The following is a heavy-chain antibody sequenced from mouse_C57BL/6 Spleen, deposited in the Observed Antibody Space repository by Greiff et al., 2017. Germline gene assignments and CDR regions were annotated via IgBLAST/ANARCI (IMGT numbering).Heavy chain of an antibody. CDR1: GFSFNTYA. D-gene: IGHD4-1*01. CDR2: IRSKSNNYAT. J-gene: IGHJ1*03. CDR3: VGPPLGPYWYFDV. Sequence: EVKLVESGGGLVQPKGSLKLSCAASGFSFNTYAMNWVRQAPGKGLEWVARIRSKSNNYATYYADSVKDRFTISRDDSESMLYLQMNNLKTEDTAMYYCVGPPLGPYWYFDVWGTGTTVTVSS. V-gene: IGHV10-1*01.